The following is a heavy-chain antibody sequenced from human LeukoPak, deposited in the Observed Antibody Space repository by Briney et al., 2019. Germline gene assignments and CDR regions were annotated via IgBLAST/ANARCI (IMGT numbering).Heavy chain of an antibody. CDR2: IIPIFGTA. D-gene: IGHD3-9*01. CDR1: GGTFSSYA. V-gene: IGHV1-69*05. CDR3: ARVDILTGYSPDY. Sequence: SVKVSCKASGGTFSSYAISWVRQAPGQGLEWMGRIIPIFGTANYAQKFQGRVTITTDESTSTAYVELSSLRSEDTAVYYCARVDILTGYSPDYWGQGTLVTVSS. J-gene: IGHJ4*02.